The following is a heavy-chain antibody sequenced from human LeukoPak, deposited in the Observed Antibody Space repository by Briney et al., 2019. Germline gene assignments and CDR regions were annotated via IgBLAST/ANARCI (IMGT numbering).Heavy chain of an antibody. Sequence: GGSLRLSCAASGFTFSNAWMNWVRQAPGKGLEWVGRIKSKTDGGTTDYAAPVKGRFTISRDDSKNTLYLQMNSLRAEDTAVYYCARESGDILTGYYKIGDAFDIWGQGTMVTVSS. D-gene: IGHD3-9*01. CDR2: IKSKTDGGTT. V-gene: IGHV3-15*01. J-gene: IGHJ3*02. CDR3: ARESGDILTGYYKIGDAFDI. CDR1: GFTFSNAW.